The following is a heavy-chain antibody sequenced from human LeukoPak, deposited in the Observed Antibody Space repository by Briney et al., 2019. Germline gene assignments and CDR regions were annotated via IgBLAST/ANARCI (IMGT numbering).Heavy chain of an antibody. CDR2: IKQDGSEK. J-gene: IGHJ1*01. CDR3: ARPTTYYYDSRGYYYKYFQH. D-gene: IGHD3-22*01. CDR1: GFTFSSYW. V-gene: IGHV3-7*01. Sequence: GGSLRLSCAGSGFTFSSYWMTWVRQAPGKGLEWVAHIKQDGSEKYYVDSVKGRFTISRDNAKNSLFLQMDSLRAEDTAVYYCARPTTYYYDSRGYYYKYFQHWGQGTLVTVSS.